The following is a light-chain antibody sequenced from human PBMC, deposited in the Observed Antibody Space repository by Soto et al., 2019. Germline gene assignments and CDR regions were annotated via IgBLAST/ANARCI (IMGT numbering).Light chain of an antibody. CDR3: QQCSRLPPT. CDR1: QSISNC. CDR2: DVS. J-gene: IGKJ5*01. V-gene: IGKV1-39*01. Sequence: DVEMTQSPSSLSASVGDRVTITCQASQSISNCLNWYQQKPGKAPKLLIYDVSNLETGVPSRFSGSGSGTDFTLTISSLQPEDFATYYCQQCSRLPPTFGHGTRLDIK.